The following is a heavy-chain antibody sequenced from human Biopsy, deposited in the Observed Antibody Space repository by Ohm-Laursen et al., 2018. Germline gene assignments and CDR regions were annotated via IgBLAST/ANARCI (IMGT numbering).Heavy chain of an antibody. CDR2: IHVKSGAT. V-gene: IGHV1-2*02. Sequence: ASVTVSCKASGYTFTDYYLHWVRQDPGQGLEWMGWIHVKSGATNYAEKFQGRVTMTGDTSLRTTYMELRSLSPDDTAVYYCVRDHGVTFSGVIVRGDAFDVWGQGTKVTVSS. J-gene: IGHJ3*01. CDR3: VRDHGVTFSGVIVRGDAFDV. D-gene: IGHD3-16*02. CDR1: GYTFTDYY.